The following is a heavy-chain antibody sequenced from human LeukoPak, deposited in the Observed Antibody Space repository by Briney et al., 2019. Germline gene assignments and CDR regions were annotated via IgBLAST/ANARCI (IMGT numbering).Heavy chain of an antibody. CDR1: GGSISSYY. CDR3: ASLGIAVAGQVY. V-gene: IGHV4-59*08. Sequence: KPSETLSLTCTVSGGSISSYYWSWIRQPPGKGLERIGYIYYSGSTNYNPSLKSRVTISVDTSKNQFSLKLSSVTAADTAVYYCASLGIAVAGQVYWGQGTLVTVSS. D-gene: IGHD6-19*01. J-gene: IGHJ4*02. CDR2: IYYSGST.